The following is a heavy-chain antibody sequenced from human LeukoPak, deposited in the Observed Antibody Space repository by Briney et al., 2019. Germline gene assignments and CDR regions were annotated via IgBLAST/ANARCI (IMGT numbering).Heavy chain of an antibody. CDR2: ISGSGDNT. D-gene: IGHD6-13*01. Sequence: GGSLRLSCAASGFTFSSYAMSWVRQPPGKGLEWVSGISGSGDNTYYADSVKGRFTISRDNSKKTLYLHLNSLRVEDAAVYYCAKDGYSSIPGFHFEYWGQGTPVTASS. V-gene: IGHV3-23*01. J-gene: IGHJ4*02. CDR1: GFTFSSYA. CDR3: AKDGYSSIPGFHFEY.